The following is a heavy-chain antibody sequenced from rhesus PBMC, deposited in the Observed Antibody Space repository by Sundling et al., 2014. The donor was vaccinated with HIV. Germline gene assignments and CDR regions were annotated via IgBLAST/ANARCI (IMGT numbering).Heavy chain of an antibody. CDR2: VNSGGGTT. CDR1: TFSFTSYG. Sequence: EVQLVETGGGLVQPGGSLKLSCADSTFSFTSYGMSWIRQAPGKGLEWVSAVNSGGGTTYYADSVKGRFTISRDNSKNTLSLQMNSLRAEDTAVYYCAKAVYTNYVGYGLESWGQGVLVTVSS. D-gene: IGHD4-23*01. J-gene: IGHJ6*01. CDR3: AKAVYTNYVGYGLES. V-gene: IGHV3S42*01.